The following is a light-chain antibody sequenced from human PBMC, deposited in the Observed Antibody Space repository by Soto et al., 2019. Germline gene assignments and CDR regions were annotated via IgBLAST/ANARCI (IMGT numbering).Light chain of an antibody. CDR1: SSDVGGYNY. J-gene: IGLJ2*01. Sequence: QSALTQPRSVSGSPGQSVTISRTGTSSDVGGYNYVSWYQHHPGKAPKLIIYDVSKRPSGVPDRFSGSKSGNTASLTISALQPDDEADYHCCSYGGYNTWVFGGGTQLTVL. CDR2: DVS. CDR3: CSYGGYNTWV. V-gene: IGLV2-11*01.